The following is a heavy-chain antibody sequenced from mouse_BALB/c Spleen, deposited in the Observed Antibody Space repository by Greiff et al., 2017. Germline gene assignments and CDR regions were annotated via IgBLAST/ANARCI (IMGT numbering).Heavy chain of an antibody. V-gene: IGHV1-69*02. Sequence: VQLQQPGAELVRPGASVKLSCKASGYTFTSYWINWVKQRPGQGLEWIGNIYPSDSYTNYNQKFKDKATLTVDKSSSTAYMQLSSPTSEDSAVYYCTSMITTGAMDYWGQGTSVTVTS. CDR3: TSMITTGAMDY. J-gene: IGHJ4*01. CDR1: GYTFTSYW. D-gene: IGHD2-4*01. CDR2: IYPSDSYT.